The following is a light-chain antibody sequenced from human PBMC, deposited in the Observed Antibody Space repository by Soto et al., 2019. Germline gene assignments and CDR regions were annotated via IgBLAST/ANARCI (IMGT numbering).Light chain of an antibody. CDR1: QNIRSR. V-gene: IGKV1-5*01. J-gene: IGKJ1*01. CDR3: QQYHRYWT. CDR2: DAS. Sequence: RTQYPSSLSVCVGDRVTITGRASQNIRSRLAWFQQKPGKAPKLLIYDASSLESGVPQRFSGSGSGTEFTLTFSSLQTDDFPTYYCQQYHRYWTLAQGTKVDIK.